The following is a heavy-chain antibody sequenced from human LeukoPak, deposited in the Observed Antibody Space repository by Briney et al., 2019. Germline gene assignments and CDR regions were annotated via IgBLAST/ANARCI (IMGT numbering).Heavy chain of an antibody. CDR3: ARLGDSSSWNYYYGMDV. CDR2: IYYSGST. J-gene: IGHJ6*02. Sequence: TPSETLSLTCTVSGGSISSSSYYWGWIRQPPGKGLEWIGSIYYSGSTYYNPSLKSRVTISVDTSKNQFSLKLSSVTAADTAVYYCARLGDSSSWNYYYGMDVWGQGTAVTVSS. V-gene: IGHV4-39*01. D-gene: IGHD6-13*01. CDR1: GGSISSSSYY.